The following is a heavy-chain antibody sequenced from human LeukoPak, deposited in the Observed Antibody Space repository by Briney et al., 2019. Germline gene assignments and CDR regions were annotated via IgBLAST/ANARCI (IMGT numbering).Heavy chain of an antibody. CDR1: GYTFTGYY. Sequence: ASVKVSCKASGYTFTGYYMHWVRQAPGQGLEWMGWINPNSGGTNYAQKFQGRVTMTRDTSISTAYMELSRLRSDDTAVYYCAAQAYCGGDCYGGNWFDLWGQGTLVTVSS. D-gene: IGHD2-21*02. CDR2: INPNSGGT. CDR3: AAQAYCGGDCYGGNWFDL. J-gene: IGHJ5*02. V-gene: IGHV1-2*02.